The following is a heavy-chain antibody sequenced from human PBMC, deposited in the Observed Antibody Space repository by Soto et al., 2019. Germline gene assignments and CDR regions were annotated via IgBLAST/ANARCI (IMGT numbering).Heavy chain of an antibody. CDR3: AKGIGDGYTYYYYYGMNV. V-gene: IGHV3-23*01. D-gene: IGHD5-12*01. J-gene: IGHJ6*02. Sequence: GGSLRLSCAASGFTFSSYAMSWVRQAPGKGLEWVSAISGSGGSTYYADSVKGRFTISRDNSKNTLYLQMNSLRAEDTAVYYCAKGIGDGYTYYYYYGMNVWGQGTTVTVSS. CDR2: ISGSGGST. CDR1: GFTFSSYA.